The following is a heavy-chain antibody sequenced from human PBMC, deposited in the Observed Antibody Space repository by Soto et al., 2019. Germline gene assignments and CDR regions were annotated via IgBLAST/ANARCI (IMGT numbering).Heavy chain of an antibody. CDR2: IYYIGST. V-gene: IGHV4-59*01. D-gene: IGHD5-18*01. CDR1: GGSISSYY. J-gene: IGHJ4*02. Sequence: QVQLQESGPGLVKPSETLSLTCTVSGGSISSYYWSWIRRPPGKGLEWIGNIYYIGSTNYNPSLKSRVTISVDTSKNQFSLKLSSVTAADTAVYYCARTLYSYGPRFDYWGQGTLVTVSS. CDR3: ARTLYSYGPRFDY.